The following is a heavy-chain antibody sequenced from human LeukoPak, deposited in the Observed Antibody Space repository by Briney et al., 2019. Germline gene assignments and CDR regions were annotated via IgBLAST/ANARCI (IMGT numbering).Heavy chain of an antibody. CDR1: GFTFSSYG. CDR3: ARDIMRSSLDY. J-gene: IGHJ4*02. Sequence: GGSLRLSCAASGFTFSSYGMHWVRQAPGKGLEWVAVISYDGSNKYYADSVKGRFTISRDSSKNTLYLQMNSLRAEDTAVYYCARDIMRSSLDYWGQGTLVTVSS. CDR2: ISYDGSNK. D-gene: IGHD1-26*01. V-gene: IGHV3-30*03.